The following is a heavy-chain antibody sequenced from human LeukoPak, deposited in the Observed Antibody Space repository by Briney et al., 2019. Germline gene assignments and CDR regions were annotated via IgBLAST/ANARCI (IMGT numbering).Heavy chain of an antibody. V-gene: IGHV3-30-3*01. Sequence: GGSLRLSCAASGFTFTNYALHWVRQVPGKGLEWVAVISYDGTNKYYADSVKGRFTISRDNPKNTLSLQMNSLRAEDTALYYCARGFVLGAAKNYFDYWGQGALVTVSS. CDR3: ARGFVLGAAKNYFDY. CDR2: ISYDGTNK. CDR1: GFTFTNYA. D-gene: IGHD2-21*02. J-gene: IGHJ4*02.